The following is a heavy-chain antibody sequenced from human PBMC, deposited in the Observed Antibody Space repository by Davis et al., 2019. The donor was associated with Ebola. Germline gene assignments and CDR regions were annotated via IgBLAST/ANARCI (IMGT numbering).Heavy chain of an antibody. D-gene: IGHD6-19*01. CDR2: ITPFNGNT. CDR1: GYTFTYRY. J-gene: IGHJ5*02. Sequence: KISCKASGYTFTYRYLHWVRQAPGQALEWMGWITPFNGNTNYAQKFQDRVTITRDRSMSTAYMELSSLRSEDTAMYYCATTSSGYSSGWYPWGQGTLVTVSS. CDR3: ATTSSGYSSGWYP. V-gene: IGHV1-45*02.